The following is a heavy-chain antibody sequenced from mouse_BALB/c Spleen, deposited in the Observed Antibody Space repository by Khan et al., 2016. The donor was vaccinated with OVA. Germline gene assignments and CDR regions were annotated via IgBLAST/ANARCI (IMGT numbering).Heavy chain of an antibody. Sequence: QIQLVQSGPELKKPGETVKISCKASGYTFTNYGMNWVKQSPGKALKWMGWINTYTGEPTYADDFKGRFAFSLETSDSTAYLQINNLKNEDPATYFCARPPYFSYTLDYWGQGTSVTVSS. CDR2: INTYTGEP. CDR3: ARPPYFSYTLDY. V-gene: IGHV9-3-1*01. CDR1: GYTFTNYG. J-gene: IGHJ4*01. D-gene: IGHD2-10*01.